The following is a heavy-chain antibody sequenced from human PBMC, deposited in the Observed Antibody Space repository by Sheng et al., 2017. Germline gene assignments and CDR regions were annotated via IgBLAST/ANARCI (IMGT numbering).Heavy chain of an antibody. CDR3: ARAAGKYCSSTSCYLDYFDY. Sequence: QVQLQQWGAGLLKPSETLSLTCAVYGGSFSGYYWSWIRQPPGKGLEWIGEINHSGSTNYNPSPKSRVTISVDTSKNQFSLKLSSVTAADTAVYYCARAAGKYCSSTSCYLDYFDYWGQGTLVTVSS. D-gene: IGHD2-2*01. CDR1: GGSFSGYY. J-gene: IGHJ4*02. V-gene: IGHV4-34*01. CDR2: INHSGST.